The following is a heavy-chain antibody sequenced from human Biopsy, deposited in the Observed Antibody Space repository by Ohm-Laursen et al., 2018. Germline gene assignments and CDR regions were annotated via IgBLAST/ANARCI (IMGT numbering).Heavy chain of an antibody. V-gene: IGHV4-59*01. D-gene: IGHD2/OR15-2a*01. CDR1: GGSISSDY. CDR2: IYYSGST. Sequence: SETLSLTCTVSGGSISSDYWSWIRQTPGKGLEWIGYIYYSGSTNYNPSLKSRVTISVDTSKNQFSLRLNSVTAADTAVYYCARATNSTGRPYYYFYGVDVWGQGTTVTVSS. CDR3: ARATNSTGRPYYYFYGVDV. J-gene: IGHJ6*02.